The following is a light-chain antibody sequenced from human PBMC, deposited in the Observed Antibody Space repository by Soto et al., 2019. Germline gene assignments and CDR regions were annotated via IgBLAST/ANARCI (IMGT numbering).Light chain of an antibody. V-gene: IGKV1-5*01. Sequence: PCTLSASVGDRATITCRASQSISSWLAWYQQKPGKAPKLLIYDASSLESGVPSRFSGSGSGTEFTLTISSLQPDDFATYYCQQYNSYSYTFGQGTKV. CDR2: DAS. J-gene: IGKJ2*01. CDR1: QSISSW. CDR3: QQYNSYSYT.